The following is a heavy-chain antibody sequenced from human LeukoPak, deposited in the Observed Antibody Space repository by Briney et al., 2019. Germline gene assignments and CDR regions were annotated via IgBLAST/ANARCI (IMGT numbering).Heavy chain of an antibody. CDR3: ARGYCSGGSCYHFES. CDR2: VNSNSGGT. Sequence: ASVKVSCKTSGYRFSDYYMHWVRQAPGQGLEWMGWVNSNSGGTHYAQKFEGRVTMTRDTSISTAYMELSRLKSDDTAVCYCARGYCSGGSCYHFESWGQGTLVTVSS. CDR1: GYRFSDYY. J-gene: IGHJ4*02. D-gene: IGHD2-15*01. V-gene: IGHV1-2*02.